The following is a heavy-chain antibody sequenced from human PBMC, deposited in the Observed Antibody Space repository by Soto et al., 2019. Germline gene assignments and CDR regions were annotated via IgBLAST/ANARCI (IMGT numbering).Heavy chain of an antibody. D-gene: IGHD3-22*01. Sequence: QVQLVESGGGVVQPGTSLRLSCEASGFNFNNYGMHWVRQAPGKGLEWVAVIWYDGSDKYYADSVKGRFTISKDNSKNTVYLQMNSLRAEDTAVYYCARDLGIYYDSRYLDYWGQGTLVTVSS. J-gene: IGHJ4*02. V-gene: IGHV3-33*01. CDR2: IWYDGSDK. CDR1: GFNFNNYG. CDR3: ARDLGIYYDSRYLDY.